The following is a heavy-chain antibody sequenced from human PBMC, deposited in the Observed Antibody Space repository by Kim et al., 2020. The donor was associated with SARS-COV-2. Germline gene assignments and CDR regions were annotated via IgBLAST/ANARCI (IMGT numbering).Heavy chain of an antibody. J-gene: IGHJ4*02. Sequence: SETLSLTCTVSGGSISSSSYYWGWIRQPPGKGLEWIGSIYYSGSTYYNPSLKSRVTISVDTSKNQFSLKLSSVTAADTAVYYCARPITMDSNFDYWGQGTLVTVSS. V-gene: IGHV4-39*01. CDR2: IYYSGST. CDR1: GGSISSSSYY. CDR3: ARPITMDSNFDY. D-gene: IGHD3-10*01.